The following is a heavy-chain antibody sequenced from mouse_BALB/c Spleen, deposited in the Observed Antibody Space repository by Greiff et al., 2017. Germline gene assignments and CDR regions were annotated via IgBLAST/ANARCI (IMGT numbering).Heavy chain of an antibody. J-gene: IGHJ3*01. CDR2: ISYSGST. Sequence: EVQLQESGPGLVKPSQSLSLTCTVTGYSITSDYAWNWIRQFPGNKLEWMGYISYSGSTSYNPSLKSRISITRDTSKNQFFLQLNSVTTEDTATYYCARGEGLRPFAYWGQGTLVTVSA. CDR1: GYSITSDYA. D-gene: IGHD3-1*01. CDR3: ARGEGLRPFAY. V-gene: IGHV3-2*02.